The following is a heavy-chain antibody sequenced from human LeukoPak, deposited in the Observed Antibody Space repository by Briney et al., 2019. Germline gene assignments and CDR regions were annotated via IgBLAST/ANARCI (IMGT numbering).Heavy chain of an antibody. CDR3: AREASGWAQFDH. Sequence: SETLSLTCAVYGGSFSGYYWSWIRQPPGKGLEWTGEINHSGSTNYNPSLKSRVTISVDTSKNQFSLKLSSVTAADTAVYYCAREASGWAQFDHWGQGTLVTVSS. D-gene: IGHD6-19*01. V-gene: IGHV4-34*01. J-gene: IGHJ4*02. CDR2: INHSGST. CDR1: GGSFSGYY.